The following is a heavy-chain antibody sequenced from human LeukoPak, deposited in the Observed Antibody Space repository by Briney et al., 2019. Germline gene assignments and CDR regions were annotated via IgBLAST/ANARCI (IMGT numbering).Heavy chain of an antibody. V-gene: IGHV4-31*03. CDR1: GGSISSGGYY. J-gene: IGHJ3*02. Sequence: SQTLSLTCTVSGGSISSGGYYWSWIRQHPGKGLEWIGYIYYSGSTYYNPSLKSRVTISVDTSKNQFSLKLSSVTAADTAVYYCTRDIVVVVAATRRTGAFDIRGQGTMVTVSS. D-gene: IGHD2-15*01. CDR2: IYYSGST. CDR3: TRDIVVVVAATRRTGAFDI.